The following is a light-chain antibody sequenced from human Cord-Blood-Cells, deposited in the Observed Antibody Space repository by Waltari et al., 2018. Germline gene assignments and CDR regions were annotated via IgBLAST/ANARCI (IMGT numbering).Light chain of an antibody. V-gene: IGKV1-39*01. CDR1: QSISSY. Sequence: DLQMTQSPSSPSASLGDRVTITCRASQSISSYLNWYQQKPGKAPKLLIYAASSLQSGVPSRFSGSGSGTDFTLTISSLQPEDFATYYCQQSYSTPQTFGQGTKLEIK. CDR3: QQSYSTPQT. CDR2: AAS. J-gene: IGKJ2*01.